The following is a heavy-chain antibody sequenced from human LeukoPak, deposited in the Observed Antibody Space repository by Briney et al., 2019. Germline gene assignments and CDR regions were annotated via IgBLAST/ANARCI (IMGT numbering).Heavy chain of an antibody. J-gene: IGHJ3*02. CDR3: ARVRGWGYGDAFDI. D-gene: IGHD7-27*01. CDR2: MNPNSGNT. CDR1: GYTFTSHD. Sequence: ASVKVSCKASGYTFTSHDINWVRQATGQGLEWMGWMNPNSGNTGYAQKFQGRVTITRNTSISTAYMELSSLRSEDTAVYYCARVRGWGYGDAFDIWGQGTMVTVSS. V-gene: IGHV1-8*01.